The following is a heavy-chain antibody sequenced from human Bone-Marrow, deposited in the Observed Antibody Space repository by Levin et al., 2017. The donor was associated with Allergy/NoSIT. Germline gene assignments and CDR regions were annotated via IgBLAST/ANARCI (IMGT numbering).Heavy chain of an antibody. CDR2: ISAGGLNT. Sequence: GGSLRLSCAASGFTFGDYGMTWVRQAPGKGLDWVSAISAGGLNTFYAESVKGRFIISTDHSKDTMYLQMNSLRPEDTAVYYCAKEGGSGTYCDYWGQGTLVTVTS. J-gene: IGHJ4*02. D-gene: IGHD3-10*01. V-gene: IGHV3-23*01. CDR3: AKEGGSGTYCDY. CDR1: GFTFGDYG.